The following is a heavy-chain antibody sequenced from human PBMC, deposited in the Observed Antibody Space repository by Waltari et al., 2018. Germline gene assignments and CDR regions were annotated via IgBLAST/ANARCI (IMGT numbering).Heavy chain of an antibody. J-gene: IGHJ6*03. CDR3: AKAVAYYYYYYMDV. CDR1: GFTFSSYA. Sequence: EVQLLESGGGLVQPGGSLRLSCAASGFTFSSYAMSWVRRAPGKGLEWVSAIRGSGGSTYYADSVKGRFTISRDNSKNTLYLQMNSLRAEDTAVYYCAKAVAYYYYYYMDVWGKGTTVTISS. CDR2: IRGSGGST. V-gene: IGHV3-23*01. D-gene: IGHD5-12*01.